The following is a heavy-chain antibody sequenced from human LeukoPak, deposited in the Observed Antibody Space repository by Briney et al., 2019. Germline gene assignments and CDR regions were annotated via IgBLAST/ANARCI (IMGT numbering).Heavy chain of an antibody. Sequence: ASVKVSCKASGYTFTGYYMHWVRQAPGQGLEWMGWINPNSGGTNYAQKSQGRVTMTRDTSISTAYMELSRLRSDDTAVYYCARDKGRYFDWLSHYFDYWGQGTLVTVSS. V-gene: IGHV1-2*02. D-gene: IGHD3-9*01. J-gene: IGHJ4*02. CDR3: ARDKGRYFDWLSHYFDY. CDR1: GYTFTGYY. CDR2: INPNSGGT.